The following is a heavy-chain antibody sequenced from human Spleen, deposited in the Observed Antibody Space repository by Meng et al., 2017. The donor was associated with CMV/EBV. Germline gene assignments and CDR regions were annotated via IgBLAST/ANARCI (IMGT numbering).Heavy chain of an antibody. Sequence: GGSLRLSCEVSGFTVSDNHMSWVRQAPGKGLEWVSLIYREGTTYYADSVRGRFTISRDISKNTLYLQMNSLRVEDTAVYYCAKGGHYDFWIGRHGVDVWGQGTTVTVSS. CDR1: GFTVSDNH. J-gene: IGHJ6*02. CDR2: IYREGTT. V-gene: IGHV3-66*01. D-gene: IGHD3-3*01. CDR3: AKGGHYDFWIGRHGVDV.